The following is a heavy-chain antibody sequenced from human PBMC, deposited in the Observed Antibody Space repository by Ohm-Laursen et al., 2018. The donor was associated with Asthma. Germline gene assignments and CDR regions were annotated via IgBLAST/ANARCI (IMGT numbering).Heavy chain of an antibody. CDR3: VIRIAAVGALFDY. J-gene: IGHJ4*02. CDR2: MSGDGGDS. V-gene: IGHV3-74*01. D-gene: IGHD2-15*01. Sequence: SLRLSCTASKFTFSNHWMHWVRQPPGKGLEWVSRMSGDGGDSKYAASVEGRFTISRDNAKSTLFLEMNSLRAEDTALYYCVIRIAAVGALFDYWGQGSLVTVSS. CDR1: KFTFSNHW.